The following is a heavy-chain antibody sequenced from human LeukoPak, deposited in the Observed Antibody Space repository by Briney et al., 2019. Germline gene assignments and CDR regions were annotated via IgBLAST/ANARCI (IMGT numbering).Heavy chain of an antibody. J-gene: IGHJ6*02. CDR2: IYSGGST. CDR1: GFTFSSYA. Sequence: QTGGSLRLSCAASGFTFSSYAMSWVRQAPGKGLEWVSVIYSGGSTYYADSVKGRFTISRDNSKNTLYLQMNSLRAEDTAVYYCAWSVSGMDVWGQGTTVTVSS. D-gene: IGHD3-3*01. CDR3: AWSVSGMDV. V-gene: IGHV3-66*01.